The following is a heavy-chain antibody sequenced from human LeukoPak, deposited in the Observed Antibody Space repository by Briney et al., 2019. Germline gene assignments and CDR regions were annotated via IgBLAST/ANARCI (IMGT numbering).Heavy chain of an antibody. CDR1: GYTFTVYY. Sequence: PGASVKVSCKASGYTFTVYYMYWVRQAPGQGLEWMGRINPNSGDTDYAQNFQGRVTMTRDTSISTAYMELTNLRSDDTAVYYCARECYYYFDYWGQGTLVTVSS. J-gene: IGHJ4*02. CDR2: INPNSGDT. V-gene: IGHV1-2*06. CDR3: ARECYYYFDY. D-gene: IGHD2-15*01.